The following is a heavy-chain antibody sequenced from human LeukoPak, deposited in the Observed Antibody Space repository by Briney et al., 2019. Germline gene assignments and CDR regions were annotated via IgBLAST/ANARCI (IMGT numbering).Heavy chain of an antibody. J-gene: IGHJ4*02. CDR3: ARGYSNYEEGGDY. CDR2: ISSSSSTI. CDR1: GFTFSSYS. V-gene: IGHV3-48*04. D-gene: IGHD4-11*01. Sequence: HPGGSLRLSCAASGFTFSSYSMNWVRQAPGKGLEWVSYISSSSSTIYYADSVKGRFTISRNNAKNSLYLQMNSLRAEDTAVYYCARGYSNYEEGGDYWGQGTLVTVSS.